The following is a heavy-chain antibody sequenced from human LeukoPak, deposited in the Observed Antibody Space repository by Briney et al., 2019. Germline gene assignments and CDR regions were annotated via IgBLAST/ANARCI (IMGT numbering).Heavy chain of an antibody. J-gene: IGHJ5*02. D-gene: IGHD3-22*01. V-gene: IGHV1-3*04. Sequence: EASVKVSCKASGYTFTSHTIHWVRQAPGQRLEWMSWIDTSNGYIRYSPKFQGRVTMSRDMSTSTVYMELSSLRSEDTAVYYCARDYYDSSGYYPWGQGTLVTVSS. CDR1: GYTFTSHT. CDR2: IDTSNGYI. CDR3: ARDYYDSSGYYP.